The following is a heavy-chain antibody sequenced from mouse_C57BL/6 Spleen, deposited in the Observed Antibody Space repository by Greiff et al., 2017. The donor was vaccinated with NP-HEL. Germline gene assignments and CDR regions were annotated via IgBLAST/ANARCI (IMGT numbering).Heavy chain of an antibody. Sequence: QVQLKQSGPELVKPGASVKISCKASGYAFSSSWMNWVKQRPGKGLEWIGRIYPGDGDTNYNGKFKGKATLTADKSSSTAYMQLSSLTSEDSAVYFCAREIPYYYGSSYYFDYWGQGTTLTVSS. J-gene: IGHJ2*01. CDR3: AREIPYYYGSSYYFDY. CDR1: GYAFSSSW. V-gene: IGHV1-82*01. D-gene: IGHD1-1*01. CDR2: IYPGDGDT.